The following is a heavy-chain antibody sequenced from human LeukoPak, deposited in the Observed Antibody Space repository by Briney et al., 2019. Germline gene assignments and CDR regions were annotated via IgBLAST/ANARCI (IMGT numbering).Heavy chain of an antibody. J-gene: IGHJ5*02. CDR2: INHSGST. D-gene: IGHD1-14*01. CDR3: ARLNKPGWFDP. Sequence: SETLSLTCAVYGGSFSGYYWSWIRQSPGKGLEWIGEINHSGSTYYNPSLKSRVTISIDTSNNQFSLKLISVTAADMAVYYCARLNKPGWFDPWGQGTLVTVSS. CDR1: GGSFSGYY. V-gene: IGHV4-34*01.